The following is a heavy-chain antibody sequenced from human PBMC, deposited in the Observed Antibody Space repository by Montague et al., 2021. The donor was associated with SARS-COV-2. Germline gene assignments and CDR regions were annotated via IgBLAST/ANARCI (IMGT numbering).Heavy chain of an antibody. D-gene: IGHD5-18*01. CDR1: GGTFSGSY. CDR3: ARGGGYSYGALDY. Sequence: SETLSLTCVVYGGTFSGSYCRLIPPPTGTWLEWTGVICLIGSTFSKPSLKSRVTISVDTSKKQFSLRLNSVTAADTAVYYCARGGGYSYGALDYWGQGTLAAVS. V-gene: IGHV4-34*01. J-gene: IGHJ4*02. CDR2: ICLIGST.